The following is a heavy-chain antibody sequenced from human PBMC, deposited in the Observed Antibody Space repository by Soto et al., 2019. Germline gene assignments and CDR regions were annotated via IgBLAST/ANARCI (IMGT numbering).Heavy chain of an antibody. CDR3: AKDHMWGGDWDRRLGFDV. CDR2: TYYRSKWYN. J-gene: IGHJ3*01. Sequence: SQSLSLTCAISVDSVSTNSATWDWIRQSPSRGLEWLGRTYYRSKWYNDYADSVKGRFTISRDTAKNSLYLQMNSLRVEDTALYFCAKDHMWGGDWDRRLGFDVWGQGTMVTVSS. CDR1: VDSVSTNSAT. D-gene: IGHD2-21*02. V-gene: IGHV6-1*01.